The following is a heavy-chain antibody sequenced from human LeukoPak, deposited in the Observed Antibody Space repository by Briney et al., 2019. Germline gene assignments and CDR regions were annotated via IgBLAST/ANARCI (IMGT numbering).Heavy chain of an antibody. J-gene: IGHJ4*02. CDR1: GFTFCNYA. D-gene: IGHD2-15*01. Sequence: GGSLRLSCAASGFTFCNYAMGWARQAPGKGLEWVSVISGSGGSTYYADSVRGRFTISRDNSKNTLYLQMNSLRAEDTAVYYCAKDTAALYYFDYWGQGTLVTVSS. CDR3: AKDTAALYYFDY. CDR2: ISGSGGST. V-gene: IGHV3-23*01.